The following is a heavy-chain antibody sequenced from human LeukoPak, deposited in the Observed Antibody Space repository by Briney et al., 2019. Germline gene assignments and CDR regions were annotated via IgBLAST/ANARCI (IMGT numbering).Heavy chain of an antibody. CDR1: GDSISNSGYY. CDR2: IRSTGNN. V-gene: IGHV4-39*01. J-gene: IGHJ6*02. CDR3: ARVMTTVTTFKTYSYGMDV. D-gene: IGHD4-17*01. Sequence: SETLSLSCTVSGDSISNSGYYWGWVRQPPGKGLEWIGSIRSTGNNYYNPSLESRVTISLDTSKNQFSLRLSSVTAADTAVYYCARVMTTVTTFKTYSYGMDVWGQGTTVTVSS.